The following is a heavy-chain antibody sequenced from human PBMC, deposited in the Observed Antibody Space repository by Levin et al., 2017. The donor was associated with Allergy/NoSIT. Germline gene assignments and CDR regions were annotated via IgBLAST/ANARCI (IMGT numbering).Heavy chain of an antibody. CDR1: GFTLNSYG. J-gene: IGHJ4*02. CDR3: ARDRDTSSHFSYLDD. D-gene: IGHD2-2*01. Sequence: QPGGSLRLSCAASGFTLNSYGIHWVRQAPGKGLEWVAVKWSNGINENYADSVKGRFTVSRDSSKNTVHLQMNSLRAEDTAVYYCARDRDTSSHFSYLDDWGQGTLVTVSS. V-gene: IGHV3-33*01. CDR2: KWSNGINE.